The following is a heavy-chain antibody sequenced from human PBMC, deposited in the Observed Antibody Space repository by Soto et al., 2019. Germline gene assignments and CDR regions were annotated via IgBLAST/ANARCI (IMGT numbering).Heavy chain of an antibody. CDR2: IKQDGSEK. Sequence: PGGSLRLSGAASGFTFSSYWMSWVRQAPGKGLEWVANIKQDGSEKYYVDSVKGRFTISRDNAKNSLYLQMNSLRAEDTAVYYCASNLQYCSSTSCYPYYFDYWGQGTLVTVSS. J-gene: IGHJ4*02. CDR3: ASNLQYCSSTSCYPYYFDY. D-gene: IGHD2-2*01. CDR1: GFTFSSYW. V-gene: IGHV3-7*01.